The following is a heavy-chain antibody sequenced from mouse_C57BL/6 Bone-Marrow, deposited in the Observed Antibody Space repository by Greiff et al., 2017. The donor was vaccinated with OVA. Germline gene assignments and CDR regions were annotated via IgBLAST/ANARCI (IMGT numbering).Heavy chain of an antibody. CDR1: GFTFSSYA. Sequence: EVKLVESGGGLVKPGGSLKLSCAASGFTFSSYAMSWVRQTPEKRLEWVATISDGGSYTYYPDNVKGRFTISRDNAKNNLYLQMSHLKSEDTAMYYCAREADYYSNYSFAYWGQGTLVTVSA. D-gene: IGHD2-5*01. J-gene: IGHJ3*01. V-gene: IGHV5-4*01. CDR3: AREADYYSNYSFAY. CDR2: ISDGGSYT.